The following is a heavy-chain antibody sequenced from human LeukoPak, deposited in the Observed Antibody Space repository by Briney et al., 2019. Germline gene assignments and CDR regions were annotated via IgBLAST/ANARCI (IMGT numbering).Heavy chain of an antibody. Sequence: PSETLSLTCTVSGGSISSSSYYWGWIRQPPGKGLEWIGSIYYSGSTYYNPSLKSRVTISVDTSKNQFSLKLSSVTAADTAVYYCARLRVSTIFGVVMYDAFDIWGQGTMVTVSS. CDR2: IYYSGST. CDR3: ARLRVSTIFGVVMYDAFDI. D-gene: IGHD3-3*01. J-gene: IGHJ3*02. V-gene: IGHV4-39*07. CDR1: GGSISSSSYY.